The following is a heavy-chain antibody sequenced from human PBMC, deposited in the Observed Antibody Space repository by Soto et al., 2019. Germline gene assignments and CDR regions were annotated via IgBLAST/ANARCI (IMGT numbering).Heavy chain of an antibody. CDR3: ARDEIIIVATILYYYYYGMDV. CDR2: IWYDGSNK. D-gene: IGHD5-12*01. Sequence: GGSLRLSCAASGFTFSSYGMHWVRQAPGKGLEWVAFIWYDGSNKYYADSVKGRFTISRDNSKNTLYLQMNSLRAEDTAVYYCARDEIIIVATILYYYYYGMDVWGQGTTVTVS. CDR1: GFTFSSYG. J-gene: IGHJ6*02. V-gene: IGHV3-33*01.